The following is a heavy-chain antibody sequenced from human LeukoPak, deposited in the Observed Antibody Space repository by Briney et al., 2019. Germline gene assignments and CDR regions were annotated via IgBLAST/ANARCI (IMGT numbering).Heavy chain of an antibody. CDR3: ARGHLSTVDTLGGYYYYGMDV. CDR1: GYTFTSYD. V-gene: IGHV1-8*01. J-gene: IGHJ6*02. D-gene: IGHD4-23*01. Sequence: AASVKDSCTASGYTFTSYDINWVRQATGQGLEWMGWMNPNSGNTGYAQKFQGRVTMTRNTSISTAYMELSSLRSEDTAVYYCARGHLSTVDTLGGYYYYGMDVWGQGTTVTVSS. CDR2: MNPNSGNT.